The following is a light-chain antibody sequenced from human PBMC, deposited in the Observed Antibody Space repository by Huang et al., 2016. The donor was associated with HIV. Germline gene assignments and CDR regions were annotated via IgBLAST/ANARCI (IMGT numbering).Light chain of an antibody. CDR1: EDLGNY. CDR3: QQYDRNPLT. J-gene: IGKJ4*01. V-gene: IGKV1-16*02. CDR2: AAS. Sequence: DIQMTQSPSSLTASVGDRITITCRASEDLGNYLAWFQQKPGKAPKSLIYAASSLHSGVPSKFSGSGSGTDFTLTISSLQPEDIATYYCQQYDRNPLTFGGGTRVEIK.